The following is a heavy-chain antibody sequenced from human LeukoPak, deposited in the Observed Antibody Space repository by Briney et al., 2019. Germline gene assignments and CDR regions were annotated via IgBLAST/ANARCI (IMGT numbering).Heavy chain of an antibody. D-gene: IGHD4-4*01. CDR1: GGSISSYY. V-gene: IGHV4-4*07. Sequence: SETPSLTCTVSGGSISSYYWSWIRQPAGKGLEWIGRIYTSGSTNYNPSLKSRVTMSVDTSKNQFSLKLSSVTAADTAVYYCARDPNSNWAFDYWGQGTLVTVSS. CDR3: ARDPNSNWAFDY. CDR2: IYTSGST. J-gene: IGHJ4*02.